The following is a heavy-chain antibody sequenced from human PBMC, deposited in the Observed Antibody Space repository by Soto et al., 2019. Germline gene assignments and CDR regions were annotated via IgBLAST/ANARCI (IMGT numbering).Heavy chain of an antibody. CDR2: INPSGGST. J-gene: IGHJ6*02. V-gene: IGHV1-46*01. CDR1: GYTFTSYY. CDR3: ARANEPSRYSYGPQDYYYYYGMDV. Sequence: ASVKVSCKASGYTFTSYYMHWVRQAPGQGLEWMGIINPSGGSTSYAQKFQGRVTMTRDTSTSTVYMELSSLRSEDTAVYYCARANEPSRYSYGPQDYYYYYGMDVWGQGTKVTVSS. D-gene: IGHD5-18*01.